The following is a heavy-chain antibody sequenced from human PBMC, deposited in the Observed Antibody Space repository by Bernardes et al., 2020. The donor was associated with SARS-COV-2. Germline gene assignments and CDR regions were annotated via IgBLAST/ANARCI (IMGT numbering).Heavy chain of an antibody. Sequence: GGSLRLSCAASGFTFSGYAMSWVRQAPGKGLEGVSGISGSGDTTYYADSVKGRFTISRDTSRNTLYLQMNSLRAEDTAVYYCARSLSGITVIYYFDYWGQGTLVTVSS. CDR1: GFTFSGYA. CDR3: ARSLSGITVIYYFDY. D-gene: IGHD2-21*01. CDR2: ISGSGDTT. V-gene: IGHV3-23*01. J-gene: IGHJ4*02.